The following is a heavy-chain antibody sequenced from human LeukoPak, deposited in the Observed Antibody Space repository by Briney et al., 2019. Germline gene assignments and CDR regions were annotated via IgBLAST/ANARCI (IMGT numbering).Heavy chain of an antibody. CDR2: MTHDGSDE. V-gene: IGHV3-7*01. Sequence: PGGSLRLSCAASGFTFNYWMSWARQAPGKGLEWVATMTHDGSDEYYLDSVKGRFTIPRDSAKNSIYLQMNSLRVEDTSTYYYAKGDLENWGQGTLVTVSS. J-gene: IGHJ4*02. CDR1: GFTFNYW. CDR3: AKGDLEN.